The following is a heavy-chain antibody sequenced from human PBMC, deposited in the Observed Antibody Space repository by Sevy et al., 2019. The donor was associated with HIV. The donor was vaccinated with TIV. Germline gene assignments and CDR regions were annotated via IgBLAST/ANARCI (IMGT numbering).Heavy chain of an antibody. V-gene: IGHV5-51*01. CDR1: GYSFTSYW. CDR3: ARHGGYCSSTSCRGIWFDP. J-gene: IGHJ5*02. D-gene: IGHD2-2*01. CDR2: IYPGDSDT. Sequence: GESLKISCKGSGYSFTSYWIGWVRQMPGKGLEWMGIIYPGDSDTRYSPSFQGQVTISADKSISTAYLQWSSLKASDTAMYYWARHGGYCSSTSCRGIWFDPWGQGTLVTVSS.